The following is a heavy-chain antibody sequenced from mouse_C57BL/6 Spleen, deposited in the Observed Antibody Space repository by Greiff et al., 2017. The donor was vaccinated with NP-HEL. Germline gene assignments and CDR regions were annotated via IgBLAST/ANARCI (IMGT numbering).Heavy chain of an antibody. CDR3: ARRGSYAMDY. J-gene: IGHJ4*01. CDR1: GYAFSSYW. CDR2: IYPGDGDT. V-gene: IGHV1-80*01. Sequence: VQVVESGAELVKPGASVKISCKASGYAFSSYWMNWVKQRPGKGLEWIGQIYPGDGDTNYNGKFKGKATLTADKSSSTAYMQLSSLTSEDSAVYFCARRGSYAMDYWGQGTSVTVSS.